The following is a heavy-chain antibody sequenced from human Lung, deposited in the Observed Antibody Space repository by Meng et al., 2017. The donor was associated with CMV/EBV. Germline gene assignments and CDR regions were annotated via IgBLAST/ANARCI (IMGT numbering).Heavy chain of an antibody. V-gene: IGHV4-34*01. CDR1: GGSFSGYY. CDR2: INHSGST. J-gene: IGHJ6*02. CDR3: ARAGRSYGRDV. Sequence: SQTXSLTCAVYGGSFSGYYWSWIRQPPGKGMEWIGEINHSGSTNYNPSPKSRVAISVDTSKNQFSRKLSSVTAADTAVYYCARAGRSYGRDVWGQGSVVTVSS.